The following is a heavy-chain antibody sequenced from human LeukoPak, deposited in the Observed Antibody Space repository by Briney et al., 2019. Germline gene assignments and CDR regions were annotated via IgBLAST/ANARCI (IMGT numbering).Heavy chain of an antibody. V-gene: IGHV4-30-2*01. CDR2: IYHSGST. CDR1: GCSISSGGYS. Sequence: ASETLSLTCAVSGCSISSGGYSWSSLRQPPGQGLEWIGYIYHSGSTYYNPSLKGRVTISVDRSKTQYSLKLSSVTAADTAVYDCARVEMINWCDPWGQGTLVTVSS. J-gene: IGHJ5*02. CDR3: ARVEMINWCDP. D-gene: IGHD1-1*01.